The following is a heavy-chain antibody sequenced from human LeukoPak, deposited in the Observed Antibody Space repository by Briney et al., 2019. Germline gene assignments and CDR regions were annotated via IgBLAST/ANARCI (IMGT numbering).Heavy chain of an antibody. J-gene: IGHJ4*02. CDR1: GGTFSSYA. CDR3: ARDAAYSSGPRY. Sequence: ASVKVSCKASGGTFSSYAISWVRQAPGQGLEWMGGIIPIFGTANYAQKFQGRVTITTDESTSTAYMELSSLRSEDTAVYYCARDAAYSSGPRYWGQGTLVTVSS. V-gene: IGHV1-69*05. CDR2: IIPIFGTA. D-gene: IGHD6-19*01.